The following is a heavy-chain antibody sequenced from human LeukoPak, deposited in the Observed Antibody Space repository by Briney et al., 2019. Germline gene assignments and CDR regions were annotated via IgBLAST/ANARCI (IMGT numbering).Heavy chain of an antibody. V-gene: IGHV3-23*01. J-gene: IGHJ4*02. CDR1: GFTFSSYA. D-gene: IGHD2-2*01. CDR3: ANHAWEHYQPFDY. CDR2: ISGSGGST. Sequence: GRSLRLSCAASGFTFSSYAMSWVRQAPGKGLEWVSAISGSGGSTYYADSVKGRFTISRDNSKNTLYLQMNSLRAEDTAVYYCANHAWEHYQPFDYWGQGTLVTVSS.